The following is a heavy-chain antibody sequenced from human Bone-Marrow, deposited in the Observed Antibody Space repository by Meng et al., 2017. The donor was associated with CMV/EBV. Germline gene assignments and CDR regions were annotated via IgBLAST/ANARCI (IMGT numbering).Heavy chain of an antibody. CDR3: ARARFDSSGFFSVNDAFDI. V-gene: IGHV3-30*02. Sequence: GESLKISCAASGFTFSSYGMHWVRQAPGKGLEWVAFIRYDGSNKYYADSVKGRFTISRDNSKNTLYLQMNSLRAEDTAVYYCARARFDSSGFFSVNDAFDIWGQGTMVTVSS. CDR1: GFTFSSYG. D-gene: IGHD3-22*01. CDR2: IRYDGSNK. J-gene: IGHJ3*02.